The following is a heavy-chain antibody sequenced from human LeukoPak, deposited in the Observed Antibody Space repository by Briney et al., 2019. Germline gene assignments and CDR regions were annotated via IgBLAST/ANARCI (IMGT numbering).Heavy chain of an antibody. V-gene: IGHV1-69*04. J-gene: IGHJ4*02. CDR2: IIPILGIA. Sequence: GSSVKVSCKASGGTFSSDAIVWVRQAPGHGLEWMGRIIPILGIANYAQQLQGRVTITAHKSTSTGYMALSSLRSEDTAVYYCARGRLGYCSSTTCYAEYYFDYWGQGTLVTVSS. CDR1: GGTFSSDA. CDR3: ARGRLGYCSSTTCYAEYYFDY. D-gene: IGHD2-2*01.